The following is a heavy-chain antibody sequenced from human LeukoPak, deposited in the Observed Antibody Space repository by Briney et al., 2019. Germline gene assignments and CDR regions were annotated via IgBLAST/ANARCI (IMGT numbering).Heavy chain of an antibody. CDR1: GGSISSYY. D-gene: IGHD2-15*01. J-gene: IGHJ4*02. V-gene: IGHV4-59*01. CDR2: IYYSGST. Sequence: SETLSLTCTVSGGSISSYYWSWIRQPAGKGLEWIGYIYYSGSTNYNASLTNRVTISVDTSKNQFSLKLSSVTAADTAVYYCAREVGYCSGGSCYSYFDYWGQGTLVTVSS. CDR3: AREVGYCSGGSCYSYFDY.